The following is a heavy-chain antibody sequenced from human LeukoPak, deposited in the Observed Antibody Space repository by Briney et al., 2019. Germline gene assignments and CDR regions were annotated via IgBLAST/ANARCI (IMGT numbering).Heavy chain of an antibody. Sequence: SETLSLTCTVSGGSISSSSYYWGWIRQPPGKGLEWIGSIYYSGSTYYNPSLKSRVTISVDTSKNQFSLKLSSVTAADTAVYYCARTNQFTTPNCYFDYWGQGTLVTVSS. CDR1: GGSISSSSYY. J-gene: IGHJ4*02. V-gene: IGHV4-39*01. D-gene: IGHD1-1*01. CDR2: IYYSGST. CDR3: ARTNQFTTPNCYFDY.